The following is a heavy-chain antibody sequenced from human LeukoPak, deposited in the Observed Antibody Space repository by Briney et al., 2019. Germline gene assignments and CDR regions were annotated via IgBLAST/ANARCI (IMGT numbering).Heavy chain of an antibody. Sequence: ASVKVSCKVSGYTLTELSMHWVRQAPGKGLEWMGGFDPEDGETIYAQKFQGIVTMTEDTSTDTAYTELSSLRSEDTAVYYCAQSWTHAFDIWGQGTMVTVSS. CDR3: AQSWTHAFDI. J-gene: IGHJ3*02. D-gene: IGHD6-13*01. CDR2: FDPEDGET. V-gene: IGHV1-24*01. CDR1: GYTLTELS.